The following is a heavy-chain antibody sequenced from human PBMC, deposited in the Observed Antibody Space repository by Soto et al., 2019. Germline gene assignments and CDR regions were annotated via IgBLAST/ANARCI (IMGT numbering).Heavy chain of an antibody. J-gene: IGHJ6*02. Sequence: SETLSLTCTVSGASIGSGDYYWSWIRQHPGKGLEWIGYIYYSGGTYYNPSLKSRVTISVDTSKNQLSLELSSVTAADTAVYYCARDRGVVGATVGRNYYYYGMDVWGQGTTVTVSS. CDR3: ARDRGVVGATVGRNYYYYGMDV. CDR2: IYYSGGT. V-gene: IGHV4-31*02. CDR1: GASIGSGDYY. D-gene: IGHD1-26*01.